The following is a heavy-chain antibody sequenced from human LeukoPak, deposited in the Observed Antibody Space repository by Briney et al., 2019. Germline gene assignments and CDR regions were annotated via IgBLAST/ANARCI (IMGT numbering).Heavy chain of an antibody. V-gene: IGHV3-74*01. CDR1: GFTFSSYW. Sequence: PGGSLRLSCAASGFTFSSYWMNWVRQAPGKGLVWVSRIASDGSSTTYADSVKGRFSISRGNDKNTSYLQMNSLRVEDTAVYYCARGRPHGNDYRGQGTLVTVSS. CDR2: IASDGSST. CDR3: ARGRPHGNDY. D-gene: IGHD4-23*01. J-gene: IGHJ4*02.